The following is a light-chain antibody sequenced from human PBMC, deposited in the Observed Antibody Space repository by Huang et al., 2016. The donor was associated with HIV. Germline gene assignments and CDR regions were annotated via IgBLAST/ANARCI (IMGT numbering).Light chain of an antibody. CDR2: GAA. CDR1: QSVSST. Sequence: EIVMTQSPATLSVYPGERAPLPCRASQSVSSTLDWYQQQPGPAPRLLIYGAATRATGIPARFSGSGSGTEFTLTISSLQSEDFAVYYCQQYNNWPPSFGPGTKVDIK. CDR3: QQYNNWPPS. J-gene: IGKJ3*01. V-gene: IGKV3-15*01.